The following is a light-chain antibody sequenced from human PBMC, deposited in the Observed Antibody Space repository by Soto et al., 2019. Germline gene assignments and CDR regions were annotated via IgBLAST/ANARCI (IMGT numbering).Light chain of an antibody. CDR1: QLFSSN. Sequence: EILRSRCAVILSQSPAERVPLSCMASQLFSSNLAWYQRRPGQAPRLLIYGSSNRATGVPARFSGSASGTDFTLTISSLQPEDIGVYYCQQYDDLPRTFSHGTKVDIK. CDR2: GSS. V-gene: IGKV3-15*01. J-gene: IGKJ3*01. CDR3: QQYDDLPRT.